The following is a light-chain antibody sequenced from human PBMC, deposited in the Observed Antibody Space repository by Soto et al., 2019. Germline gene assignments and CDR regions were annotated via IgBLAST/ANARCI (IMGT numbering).Light chain of an antibody. CDR2: EVN. J-gene: IGLJ2*01. Sequence: QSVLTQPASVSGSPGQSITISCTGTSSDVGGHNYVSWYQQHPGKAPKNMIYEVNNGPSGVSDRFSGSKSGNTASLTISGLQAEDEAYYYCSSFTNSGTVVFGGGIKLTVL. CDR3: SSFTNSGTVV. V-gene: IGLV2-14*01. CDR1: SSDVGGHNY.